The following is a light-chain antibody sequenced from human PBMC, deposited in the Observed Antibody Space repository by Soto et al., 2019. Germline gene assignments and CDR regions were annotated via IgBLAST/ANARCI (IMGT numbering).Light chain of an antibody. CDR3: CSFAAGNTYV. V-gene: IGLV2-23*01. J-gene: IGLJ1*01. Sequence: QYAVTQPASVSGSPGQSITISCTGSSSDVGSQNLVSWYQQHPGKAPKLIIYEGSRRPSGVSNRFSGSQSGNTASLTVSGLQAEDEADYYCCSFAAGNTYVFGSGTKVTVL. CDR2: EGS. CDR1: SSDVGSQNL.